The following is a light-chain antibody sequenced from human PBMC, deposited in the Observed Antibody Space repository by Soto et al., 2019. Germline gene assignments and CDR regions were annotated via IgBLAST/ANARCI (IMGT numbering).Light chain of an antibody. CDR2: EVN. V-gene: IGLV2-8*01. CDR1: SSDVGGSNY. Sequence: QSVLIQPASVSGSPGQSITISCTGTSSDVGGSNYVSWYQHHPHRAPKLLIYEVNKRPSGVPDRFSGSKSGNTASLTVSGLQAEDEADYYCSSYAGSSNVFGTGTKVTVL. J-gene: IGLJ1*01. CDR3: SSYAGSSNV.